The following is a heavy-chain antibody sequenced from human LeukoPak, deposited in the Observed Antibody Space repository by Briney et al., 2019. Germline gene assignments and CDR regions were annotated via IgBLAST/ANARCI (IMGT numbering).Heavy chain of an antibody. CDR3: AKRWDVAAGGSGAFDY. Sequence: GGSLRLSCAASGFTFSSYGMHWVRQAPGKGLEWVAFIRYDGSSQRYTDSVKGRFTISRDNSKNTVYLQMNSLRAEGTAVYYCAKRWDVAAGGSGAFDYWGQGSLVTVSS. V-gene: IGHV3-30*02. CDR1: GFTFSSYG. J-gene: IGHJ4*02. CDR2: IRYDGSSQ. D-gene: IGHD6-13*01.